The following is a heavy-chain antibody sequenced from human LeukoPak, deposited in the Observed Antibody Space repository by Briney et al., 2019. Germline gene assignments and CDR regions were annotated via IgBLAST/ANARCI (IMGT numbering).Heavy chain of an antibody. D-gene: IGHD2-21*01. CDR2: ISGSGGST. CDR1: GFTFSSYA. Sequence: GGSLRPSCAASGFTFSSYAMSWVRQAPGKGLEWVSAISGSGGSTYYADSVKGRFTISRDNSKNTLYLQMNSLRAEDTAVYYCAKAVIDYWYFDLWGRGTLVTVSS. V-gene: IGHV3-23*01. J-gene: IGHJ2*01. CDR3: AKAVIDYWYFDL.